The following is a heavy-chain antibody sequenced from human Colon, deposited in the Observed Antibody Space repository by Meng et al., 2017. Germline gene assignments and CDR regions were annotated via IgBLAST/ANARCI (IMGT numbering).Heavy chain of an antibody. J-gene: IGHJ6*02. Sequence: GESLKISCAASGFTLSRYWMHWVRQAPGKGLVWVSRINSDGSTTSYADSVKGRFTISRDNAKNTLYLQMNSLRAEDTAVYYCARRLDYYYGMAVWGQGTTVNGAS. V-gene: IGHV3-74*01. CDR2: INSDGSTT. CDR1: GFTLSRYW. CDR3: ARRLDYYYGMAV. D-gene: IGHD6-19*01.